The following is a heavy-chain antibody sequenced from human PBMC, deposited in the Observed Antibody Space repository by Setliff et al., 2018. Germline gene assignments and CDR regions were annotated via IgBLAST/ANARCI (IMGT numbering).Heavy chain of an antibody. V-gene: IGHV4-61*09. Sequence: PSETLCLTCTVSGDSLTSGPYYWTWVRQPAGKGLEWIGHIYSEGTTNYSPSLRSRVTISLDTSKNQFSLTLSSVSAADTAVYYCARGGTFRYFDFWGQGAPVTVSS. D-gene: IGHD5-12*01. CDR2: IYSEGTT. CDR3: ARGGTFRYFDF. J-gene: IGHJ4*02. CDR1: GDSLTSGPYY.